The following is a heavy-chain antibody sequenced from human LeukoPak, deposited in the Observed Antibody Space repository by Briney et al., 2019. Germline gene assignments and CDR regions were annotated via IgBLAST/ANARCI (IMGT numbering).Heavy chain of an antibody. V-gene: IGHV1-2*02. CDR2: INPNSGGT. CDR1: GYTFTGYY. CDR3: ARADYYDSSGCFDY. Sequence: ASVKVSCKASGYTFTGYYMHWVRQAPGQGLEWMGWINPNSGGTNYAQKFQGRVTMTRDTSISTAYMELSRLRSDDTAVYYCARADYYDSSGCFDYWGQGTLVTVSS. D-gene: IGHD3-22*01. J-gene: IGHJ4*02.